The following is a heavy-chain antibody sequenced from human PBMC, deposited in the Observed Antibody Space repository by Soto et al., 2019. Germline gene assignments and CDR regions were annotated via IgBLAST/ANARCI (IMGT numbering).Heavy chain of an antibody. Sequence: EVQLLESGGGLVQPGGSLRLSCAASGFIFDNYAMSWVRQAPGKGLEWISTISGGGSATFYADSVKGRFTISGDSSKSTMYLQTHSLRAEDTAIYYCAKIKQGYFDYWGQGTQVIVSS. CDR3: AKIKQGYFDY. CDR1: GFIFDNYA. J-gene: IGHJ4*02. CDR2: ISGGGSAT. V-gene: IGHV3-23*01.